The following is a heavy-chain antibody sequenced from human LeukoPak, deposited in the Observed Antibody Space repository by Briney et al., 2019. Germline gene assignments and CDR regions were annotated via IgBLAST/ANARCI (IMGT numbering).Heavy chain of an antibody. CDR1: GITLSNYG. CDR3: AKRGVVIRVILVGFHKEAYYFES. D-gene: IGHD3/OR15-3a*01. Sequence: PGGSLRLSCAVSGITLSNYGMTWVRQAPGKGLEWVAGISGSGGGTSYADSVKGRFTISRDNAKNTLYLQMNSLRAEDTAVYFCAKRGVVIRVILVGFHKEAYYFESWGQGALVTVSS. V-gene: IGHV3-23*01. CDR2: ISGSGGGT. J-gene: IGHJ4*02.